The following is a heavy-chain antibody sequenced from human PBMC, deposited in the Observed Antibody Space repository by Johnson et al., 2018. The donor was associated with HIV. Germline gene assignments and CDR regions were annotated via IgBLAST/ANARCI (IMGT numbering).Heavy chain of an antibody. CDR2: INWTGGST. J-gene: IGHJ3*02. V-gene: IGHV3-20*04. Sequence: VQLVESGGGVARPGGSLRLSCEGSGFIFDEYDMSWVRQTPGKGLEWVSDINWTGGSTGYADSVKGRFTISRDNSTNTLYLQLNSLRAEDTALYYCAGLAVRGAAGAFDIWGQGTLVTVSS. CDR1: GFIFDEYD. D-gene: IGHD2-15*01. CDR3: AGLAVRGAAGAFDI.